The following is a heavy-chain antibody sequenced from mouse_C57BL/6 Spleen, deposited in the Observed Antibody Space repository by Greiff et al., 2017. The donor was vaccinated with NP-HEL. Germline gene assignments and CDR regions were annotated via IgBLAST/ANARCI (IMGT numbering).Heavy chain of an antibody. Sequence: QVQLQQSGAELARPGASVKLSCKASGYTFTSYGISWVKQRTGQGLEWIGEIYPRSGNTYYNEKFKGKATLTADKSSSTAYMELRSLTSEDSAVYFCARGDYSNYGFDYWGQGTTLTVSS. CDR1: GYTFTSYG. J-gene: IGHJ2*01. D-gene: IGHD2-5*01. CDR2: IYPRSGNT. V-gene: IGHV1-81*01. CDR3: ARGDYSNYGFDY.